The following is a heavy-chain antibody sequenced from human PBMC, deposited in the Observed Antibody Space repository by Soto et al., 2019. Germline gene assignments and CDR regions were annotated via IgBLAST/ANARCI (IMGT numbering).Heavy chain of an antibody. CDR2: IIPIAAIA. J-gene: IGHJ5*02. Sequence: QVQLVQSGAEVKKPGSSVKVSCKASGGTFSRYTINWVRQAPGQGLEWMGRIIPIAAIANYTQKFQGRVTITVDKPTTTAYTERSSLRSDDTAVHYCARGSTIVRGAPSWFEPWGQGTLVTVSS. D-gene: IGHD3-10*01. V-gene: IGHV1-69*02. CDR1: GGTFSRYT. CDR3: ARGSTIVRGAPSWFEP.